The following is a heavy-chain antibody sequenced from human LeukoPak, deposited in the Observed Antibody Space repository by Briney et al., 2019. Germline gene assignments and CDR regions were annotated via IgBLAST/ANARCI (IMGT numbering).Heavy chain of an antibody. D-gene: IGHD2/OR15-2a*01. Sequence: SETLSLTCAVYGGSFSGYYWSWIRQPPGKGGEWGGEINDSGSTNYNPSLKSRVTISVDTSKNQFSLKLSSVTAADTAVYYCARAFARGSYYYYGMDVWGKGTTVTVSS. CDR2: INDSGST. CDR3: ARAFARGSYYYYGMDV. J-gene: IGHJ6*04. CDR1: GGSFSGYY. V-gene: IGHV4-34*01.